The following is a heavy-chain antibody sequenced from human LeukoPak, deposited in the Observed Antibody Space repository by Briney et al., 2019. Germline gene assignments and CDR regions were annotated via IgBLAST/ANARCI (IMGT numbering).Heavy chain of an antibody. J-gene: IGHJ4*02. CDR2: IYYSGST. D-gene: IGHD3-22*01. V-gene: IGHV4-39*01. CDR1: GGSISSSSYY. Sequence: SETLSLTCTVSGGSISSSSYYWGWIRQPPGKGLEWIGSIYYSGSTYYNPSLKSRITISVDTSKNQFSLKLSSVTAADTAVYYCARQAPSTYYYDSSGYVWGRGTLVTVSS. CDR3: ARQAPSTYYYDSSGYV.